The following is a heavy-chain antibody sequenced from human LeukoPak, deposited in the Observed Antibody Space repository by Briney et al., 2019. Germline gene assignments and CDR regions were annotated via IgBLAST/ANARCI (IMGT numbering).Heavy chain of an antibody. CDR2: INHSGST. V-gene: IGHV4-34*01. CDR3: ARQFKNHDYYDTSACAYYMDV. Sequence: PSETLSLTCAVYGGSFSGYYWSWIRQPPGKGLEWIGEINHSGSTNYNPSLKSRVTISVDTSKNQFSLKLSSVTAADTAVYYCARQFKNHDYYDTSACAYYMDVWGKGTTVTISS. J-gene: IGHJ6*03. D-gene: IGHD3-22*01. CDR1: GGSFSGYY.